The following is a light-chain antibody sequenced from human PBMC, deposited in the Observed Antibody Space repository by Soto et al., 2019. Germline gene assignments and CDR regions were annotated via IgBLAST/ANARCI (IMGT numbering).Light chain of an antibody. CDR1: SSDVGGYNY. CDR2: EVS. CDR3: TSYTSDSTLDV. Sequence: QSALTQPASVSGSPGQSLTISCTGPSSDVGGYNYVSWYQQHPDKAPKLMIYEVSNRPSGVANRFSGSKSGHTASLTISGLQSEDEADYFCTSYTSDSTLDVFGTGTKVTVL. J-gene: IGLJ1*01. V-gene: IGLV2-14*01.